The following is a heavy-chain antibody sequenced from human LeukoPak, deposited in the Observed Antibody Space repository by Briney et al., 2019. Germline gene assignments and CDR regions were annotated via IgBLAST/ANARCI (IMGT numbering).Heavy chain of an antibody. J-gene: IGHJ4*02. Sequence: TGGSLRLSCAASGFTFSSYWMHWVRQAPGKGLEYVSAISSNGGSTYYADSVKGRFTISRDNSKNTLYLQMSSLRAEDTAVYYCVNYFSSGWILSPQFDYWGQGTLVTVSS. CDR3: VNYFSSGWILSPQFDY. CDR1: GFTFSSYW. V-gene: IGHV3-64D*06. D-gene: IGHD6-19*01. CDR2: ISSNGGST.